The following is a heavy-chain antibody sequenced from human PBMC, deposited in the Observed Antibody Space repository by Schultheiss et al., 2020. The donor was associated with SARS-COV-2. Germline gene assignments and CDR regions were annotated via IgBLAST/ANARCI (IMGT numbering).Heavy chain of an antibody. J-gene: IGHJ6*03. Sequence: SETLSLTCTVSGGSISSYYWSWIRQPPGKGLEWIGYIYYSGSTNYNPSLKSRVTISVDTSKNQFSLKLSSVTAADTAVYYCARDRDYYYYMDVWGKGTTVTVSS. V-gene: IGHV4-59*01. CDR2: IYYSGST. CDR1: GGSISSYY. CDR3: ARDRDYYYYMDV.